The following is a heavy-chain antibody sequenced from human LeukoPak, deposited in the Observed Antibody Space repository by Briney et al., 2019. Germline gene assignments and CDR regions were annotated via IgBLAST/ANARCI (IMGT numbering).Heavy chain of an antibody. V-gene: IGHV3-53*05. CDR3: AREGHDSGSSYDY. CDR2: IYSGGST. D-gene: IGHD3-10*01. CDR1: GFTVSSNY. Sequence: GGSLRLSCAASGFTVSSNYMSWVRQAPGRGLEWVSVIYSGGSTYYADSVKGRFTISRDNSKNTLYLQMNSLRVEDTAVYYCAREGHDSGSSYDYWGQGTLLTVSS. J-gene: IGHJ4*02.